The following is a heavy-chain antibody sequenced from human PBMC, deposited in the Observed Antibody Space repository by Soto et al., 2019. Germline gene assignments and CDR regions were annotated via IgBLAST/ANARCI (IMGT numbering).Heavy chain of an antibody. Sequence: QVQLVESGGGVVQPGRSLRLSCAASGFTFSSYGMHWVRQAPGKGLEWVAVISYDGSNKYYADSVKGRFTISRDNSKNALYLQMKSLRAEDTAVYYWAKERDIVVVPAAISLYYDYWGQGTLVTVSS. CDR3: AKERDIVVVPAAISLYYDY. CDR2: ISYDGSNK. D-gene: IGHD2-2*01. J-gene: IGHJ4*02. CDR1: GFTFSSYG. V-gene: IGHV3-30*18.